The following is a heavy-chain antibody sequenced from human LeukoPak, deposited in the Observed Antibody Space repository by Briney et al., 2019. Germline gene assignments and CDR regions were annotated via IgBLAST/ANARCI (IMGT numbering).Heavy chain of an antibody. CDR2: INHSGST. J-gene: IGHJ6*02. V-gene: IGHV4-34*01. CDR1: GGSFSAYY. CDR3: ARAQKGRSGVVPVARNYYSGMDV. Sequence: SETLSLTCAVYGGSFSAYYWSWIRQPPGKGLEWIGEINHSGSTNYNPSLKSRVTISVDTSKNQFSLKLSSVTAADTAVYYCARAQKGRSGVVPVARNYYSGMDVWGQGTTVTVSS. D-gene: IGHD2-2*01.